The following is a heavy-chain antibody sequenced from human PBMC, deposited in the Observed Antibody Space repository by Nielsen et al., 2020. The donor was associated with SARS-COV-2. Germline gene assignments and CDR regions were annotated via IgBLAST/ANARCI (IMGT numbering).Heavy chain of an antibody. V-gene: IGHV3-11*04. Sequence: GESLKISCVASGFTFSDYYMSWFRQAPGKGPEWVSYISDIGTPISYAESVRGRFTISRDNIENSLFLQMNSLRVEDTAVYYCARDWSRAFDVWGQGTMVTVSS. J-gene: IGHJ3*01. CDR2: ISDIGTPI. CDR1: GFTFSDYY. CDR3: ARDWSRAFDV.